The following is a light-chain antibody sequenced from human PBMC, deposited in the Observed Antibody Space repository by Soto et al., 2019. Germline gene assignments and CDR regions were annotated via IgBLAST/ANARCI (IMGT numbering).Light chain of an antibody. CDR1: QVMKNY. J-gene: IGKJ4*01. CDR3: QQSDHVPF. CDR2: DAS. V-gene: IGKV1-33*01. Sequence: DIQMTQSPSSLSASVGDRVTITCRASQVMKNYLNWYQHKPGKAPKLLIYDASFLETGVPSRFSASGSRTDFTLTISSLQPEDIATYYCQQSDHVPFFGGGSKVELK.